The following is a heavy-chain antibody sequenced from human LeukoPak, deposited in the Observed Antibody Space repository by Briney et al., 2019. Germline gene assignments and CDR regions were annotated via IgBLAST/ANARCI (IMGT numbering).Heavy chain of an antibody. D-gene: IGHD3-22*01. V-gene: IGHV1-69*04. Sequence: AASVKVSCKASGGTFSSYAISWVRQAPGQGLEWMGRIIPILGIANYAQKFQGRVTITADKSTSTAYMELSSLRSEDTALYYCARDSLRYYDTTGPHDYWGQGTLVTVSS. CDR2: IIPILGIA. CDR3: ARDSLRYYDTTGPHDY. J-gene: IGHJ4*02. CDR1: GGTFSSYA.